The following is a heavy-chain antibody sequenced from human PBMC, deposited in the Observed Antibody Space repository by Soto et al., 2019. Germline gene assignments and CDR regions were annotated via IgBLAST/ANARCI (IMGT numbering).Heavy chain of an antibody. Sequence: QVQLVQSGAVVKKPGSSVTVSCKASGGMFSDYTISWVRQAPGQGLEWMGGIIPIFGGPHYAQKFQGRVTITADRPTSAVYLELRDLTSEDPAVYYWAKKGGGASIDFWRANWFDPWGQGTLVTVSS. CDR3: AKKGGGASIDFWRANWFDP. CDR2: IIPIFGGP. V-gene: IGHV1-69*06. J-gene: IGHJ5*02. D-gene: IGHD3-3*01. CDR1: GGMFSDYT.